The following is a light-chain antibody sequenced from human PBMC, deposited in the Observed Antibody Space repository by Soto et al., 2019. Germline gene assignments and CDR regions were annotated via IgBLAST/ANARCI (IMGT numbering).Light chain of an antibody. CDR2: EVT. CDR3: SSYSTTTSPHVL. J-gene: IGLJ2*01. Sequence: QLVLAQPASVSGSPGQSITISCTGTRSDIGRYNYVSWYQQHPGEAPKLLIYEVTYRPSGVSARFSGSKSGSTASLTISGLQAEDEADYYCSSYSTTTSPHVLFGGGTQLTVL. CDR1: RSDIGRYNY. V-gene: IGLV2-14*01.